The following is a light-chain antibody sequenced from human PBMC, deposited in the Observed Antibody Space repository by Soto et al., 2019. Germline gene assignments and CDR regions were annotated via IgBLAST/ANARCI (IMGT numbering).Light chain of an antibody. CDR1: RSDIGRNF. CDR3: AAWDDTLDAQV. J-gene: IGLJ3*02. CDR2: RNN. Sequence: QSVLTQSPSASGTPGPGVTISGSGSRSDIGRNFAYWYQHVPGTAPRLLIQRNNERPSGVPDRFSGSKSGRSVSLAISGLRSDDEATYYCAAWDDTLDAQVFGGGTQLTVL. V-gene: IGLV1-47*01.